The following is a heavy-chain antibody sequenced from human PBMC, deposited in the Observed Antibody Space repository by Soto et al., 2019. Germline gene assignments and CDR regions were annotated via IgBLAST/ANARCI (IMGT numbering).Heavy chain of an antibody. CDR3: ARDSVRLQLGGNYYYILDV. D-gene: IGHD5-12*01. J-gene: IGHJ6*02. CDR2: IIPLFRTP. V-gene: IGHV1-69*12. CDR1: GGTFSSSA. Sequence: QVQLVQSGAEMKEPGSSVKVSCKTSGGTFSSSAISWLRQAPGQGLEWMGGIIPLFRTPDYAQKFQGRVTIAADESTSTAYMELSSLRSEDTAVYYCARDSVRLQLGGNYYYILDVWGQGTTITVSS.